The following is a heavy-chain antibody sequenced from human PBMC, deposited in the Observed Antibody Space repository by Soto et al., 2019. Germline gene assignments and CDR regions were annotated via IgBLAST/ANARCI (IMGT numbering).Heavy chain of an antibody. Sequence: RASVKVSFKASGYTFTRYDINWVRQATGQGIEWMGWMNPNSGNTGYAQKFQGRVTMTRNTSKSTAYMELSSLRSEYTAVYYGARVSMGKIVVAAANAKPQVRLSNYGMDVWGQGTTVTVSS. J-gene: IGHJ6*02. CDR1: GYTFTRYD. CDR2: MNPNSGNT. V-gene: IGHV1-8*01. CDR3: ARVSMGKIVVAAANAKPQVRLSNYGMDV. D-gene: IGHD2-2*01.